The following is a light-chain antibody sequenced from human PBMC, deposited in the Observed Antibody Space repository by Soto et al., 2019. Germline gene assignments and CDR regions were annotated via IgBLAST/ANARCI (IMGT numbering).Light chain of an antibody. V-gene: IGLV2-23*01. J-gene: IGLJ1*01. CDR3: CSYATGSTYI. CDR1: SSDVGTYNL. Sequence: QSALTQPASVFGSPGQSITISCTGTSSDVGTYNLVSWYQQHPGEAPKLIIYEDNKRPSGVSNRFSGSRSGYTASLTIPGLQAEDEADYFCCSYATGSTYIFGTGTKVTVL. CDR2: EDN.